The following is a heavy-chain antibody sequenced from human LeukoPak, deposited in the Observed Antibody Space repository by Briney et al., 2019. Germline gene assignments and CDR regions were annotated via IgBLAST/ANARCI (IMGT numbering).Heavy chain of an antibody. J-gene: IGHJ4*02. CDR3: ARDFYDGSALDY. V-gene: IGHV3-21*03. CDR2: IFSSSTYI. Sequence: GESLRLSCAASGFAFNTYSMNWVRQAPGKGLEWVSFIFSSSTYIYYTDSVKGRFTISRDNARNSLYLQMDNLRAEDTGVYYCARDFYDGSALDYWGQGTLVTVSS. CDR1: GFAFNTYS. D-gene: IGHD2/OR15-2a*01.